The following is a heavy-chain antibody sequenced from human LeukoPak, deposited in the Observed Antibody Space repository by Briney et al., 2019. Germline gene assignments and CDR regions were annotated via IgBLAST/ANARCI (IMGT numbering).Heavy chain of an antibody. CDR2: INHSGST. CDR1: GGSFSGYY. V-gene: IGHV4-34*01. CDR3: ARGLMTTVTTTPFYYYYYMDV. D-gene: IGHD4-17*01. J-gene: IGHJ6*03. Sequence: SETLSLTCAVYGGSFSGYYWNWIRQPPGKGLEWIGEINHSGSTNYNPSLKSRVTISVDTSKNQFSLKLSSVTAADTAVYYCARGLMTTVTTTPFYYYYYMDVWGKGTTVTVSS.